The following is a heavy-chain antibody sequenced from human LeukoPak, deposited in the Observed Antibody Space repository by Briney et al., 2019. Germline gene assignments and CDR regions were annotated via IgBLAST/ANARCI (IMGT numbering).Heavy chain of an antibody. CDR3: VRDLVWDTGRVDY. D-gene: IGHD3/OR15-3a*01. CDR1: GFTFSSYA. Sequence: GGSLRLSCAASGFTFSSYAMSWVRQAPRKGLEWLANIKEDGSEKYYVDSVKGRFTISRDNAKNSLFLQMNSLRDEDTATYYCVRDLVWDTGRVDYWGQGTLVTVSS. J-gene: IGHJ4*02. V-gene: IGHV3-7*01. CDR2: IKEDGSEK.